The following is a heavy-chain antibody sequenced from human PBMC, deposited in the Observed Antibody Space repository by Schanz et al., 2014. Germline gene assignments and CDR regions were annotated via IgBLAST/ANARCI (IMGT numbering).Heavy chain of an antibody. CDR2: IVGGGGRT. CDR1: GFSFSTHW. V-gene: IGHV3-23*04. CDR3: ARQPGRITVSGVVSNWFDP. Sequence: EVQLVESGGGLVKPGGSLRLSCGASGFSFSTHWMAWVRQAPGKGLEWVSSIVGGGGRTYYADSVKGRFTISRDNSKNTLYPQMNSLRVEDTAVYYCARQPGRITVSGVVSNWFDPWGQGTLVTVSS. D-gene: IGHD3-3*01. J-gene: IGHJ5*02.